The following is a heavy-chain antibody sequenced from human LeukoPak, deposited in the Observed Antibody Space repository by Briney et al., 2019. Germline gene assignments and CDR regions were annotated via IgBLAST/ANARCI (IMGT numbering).Heavy chain of an antibody. J-gene: IGHJ1*01. CDR3: VRESEVAGTVYFQY. CDR1: GYTFITYG. D-gene: IGHD6-19*01. Sequence: ASVKVSCKASGYTFITYGISWVRQAPGQGLEWMGRISAYNGNTNYAQKVQGRVTMTRDTSTNTAYMELGSLRSDDTAVYYCVRESEVAGTVYFQYWGQGTLVTVSS. CDR2: ISAYNGNT. V-gene: IGHV1-18*01.